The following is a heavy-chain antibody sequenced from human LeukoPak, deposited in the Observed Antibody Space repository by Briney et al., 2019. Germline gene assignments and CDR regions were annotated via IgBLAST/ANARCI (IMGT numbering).Heavy chain of an antibody. D-gene: IGHD2-2*01. V-gene: IGHV1-69*05. CDR3: ARGIVVRKDYYYGMDV. CDR1: GGTFSSYA. J-gene: IGHJ6*02. CDR2: IIPIFGTA. Sequence: SVKVSCKASGGTFSSYAISWVRQAPGQGLEWMGGIIPIFGTANYAQKFQGRVTMTRDTSTSTVYMELSSLRSEDTAVYYCARGIVVRKDYYYGMDVWGQGTTVTVSS.